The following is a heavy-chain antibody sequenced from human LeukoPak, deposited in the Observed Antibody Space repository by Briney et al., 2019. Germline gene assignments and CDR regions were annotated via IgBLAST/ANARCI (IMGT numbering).Heavy chain of an antibody. Sequence: PSETLSLTCTVYGASFSDYNRTWIRQAPGKGLEWIGELTHSGRTNYNPSLESRVTISVDTSDNQFSLKLTSVTAADTAVYYCARQSSDYLWGSYRSTPNWFDPWGQGTLVTVSS. CDR3: ARQSSDYLWGSYRSTPNWFDP. J-gene: IGHJ5*02. V-gene: IGHV4-34*01. CDR2: LTHSGRT. CDR1: GASFSDYN. D-gene: IGHD3-16*02.